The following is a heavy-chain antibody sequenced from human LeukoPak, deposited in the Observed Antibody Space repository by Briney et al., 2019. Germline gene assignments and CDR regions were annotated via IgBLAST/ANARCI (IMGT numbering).Heavy chain of an antibody. CDR2: IYYSGST. D-gene: IGHD1-1*01. V-gene: IGHV4-59*11. CDR1: GGSISSHY. J-gene: IGHJ4*02. CDR3: AREGTMINYYFDS. Sequence: SETLSLTCTVSGGSISSHYWSWMRQPPGKGLEWIGYIYYSGSTNYNPSPKSRVTISVDTSKNQFSLKLSSVTAADTAVYYCAREGTMINYYFDSWGQGTLVTVSS.